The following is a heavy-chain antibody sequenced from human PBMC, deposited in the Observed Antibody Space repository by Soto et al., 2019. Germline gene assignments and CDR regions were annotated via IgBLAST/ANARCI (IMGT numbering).Heavy chain of an antibody. J-gene: IGHJ6*03. CDR1: GFTFSSYG. V-gene: IGHV3-30*18. Sequence: GGSLRLSCAASGFTFSSYGMHWVRQAPGKGLEWVAVISYDGSNKYYADSVKGRFTISRDNSKNTLYLQMNSLRAEDTAVYYCAKATGATGGQSYYYYYYMDVWGKGTTVTVSS. CDR2: ISYDGSNK. D-gene: IGHD6-25*01. CDR3: AKATGATGGQSYYYYYYMDV.